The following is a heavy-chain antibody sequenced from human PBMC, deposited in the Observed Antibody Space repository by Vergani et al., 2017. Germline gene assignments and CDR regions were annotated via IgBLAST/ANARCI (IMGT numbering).Heavy chain of an antibody. J-gene: IGHJ4*02. CDR3: ARKPFRGDAPDY. D-gene: IGHD3-10*01. Sequence: QVQLVQSGAEVKKPGASVKVSCKASGYTFTGYYMHWVRQAPGQGLEWMGWINPNSGGTNYAQKFQGWVAMTRDTSIGTAYMELSRLRSDDTAVYYCARKPFRGDAPDYWGQGTLVTVSS. CDR2: INPNSGGT. CDR1: GYTFTGYY. V-gene: IGHV1-2*04.